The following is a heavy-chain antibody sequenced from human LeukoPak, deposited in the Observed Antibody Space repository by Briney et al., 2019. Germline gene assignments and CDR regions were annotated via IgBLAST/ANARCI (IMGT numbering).Heavy chain of an antibody. D-gene: IGHD3-10*01. CDR3: ARGEFRGAFQAPEYFHH. Sequence: ASVKVSCKASGYTFISYGINWVRQAPGQGLEWMGWLSGYNGNTNYAQKLKGRVTMTTDTSTNTAYMELRSLRSDDTAVYYCARGEFRGAFQAPEYFHHWGQGTLVTVSS. J-gene: IGHJ1*01. CDR1: GYTFISYG. V-gene: IGHV1-18*01. CDR2: LSGYNGNT.